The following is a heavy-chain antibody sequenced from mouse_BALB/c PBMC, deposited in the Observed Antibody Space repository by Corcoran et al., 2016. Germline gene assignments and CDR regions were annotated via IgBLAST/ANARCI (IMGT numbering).Heavy chain of an antibody. CDR3: APGGYYDGSSWGY. CDR1: GYTFTNYG. J-gene: IGHJ2*01. D-gene: IGHD1-1*01. Sequence: QIQLVQSGPELKKPGETVKISCKASGYTFTNYGMSWVKQAPGKGLKWMGWINTYTGEPTYADDFKGRFAFSLETSASTAYLQINNLKNEDTATYFCAPGGYYDGSSWGYWGQVTTLTVSS. CDR2: INTYTGEP. V-gene: IGHV9-3*01.